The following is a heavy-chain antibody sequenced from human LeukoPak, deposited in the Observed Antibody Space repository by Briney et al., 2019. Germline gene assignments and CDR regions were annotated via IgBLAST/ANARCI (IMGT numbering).Heavy chain of an antibody. Sequence: SETLSLTCTVSGGSISSSIYYWGWIRQPPGKGLDWIGSIYYSGSTYYNPSLKSRVTISVDTSKNQFSLKLSSVTAADTAVYYCASWFGELYFDYWGQGTLVTVSS. CDR3: ASWFGELYFDY. V-gene: IGHV4-39*01. J-gene: IGHJ4*02. CDR2: IYYSGST. D-gene: IGHD3-10*01. CDR1: GGSISSSIYY.